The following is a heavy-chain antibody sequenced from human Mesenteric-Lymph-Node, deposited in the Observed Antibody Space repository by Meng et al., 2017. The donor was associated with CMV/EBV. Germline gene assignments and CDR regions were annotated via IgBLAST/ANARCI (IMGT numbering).Heavy chain of an antibody. D-gene: IGHD6-19*01. CDR3: ARDLGAVAGMTSDY. CDR2: INWNGGST. CDR1: GFTFDDYG. J-gene: IGHJ4*02. Sequence: GESLKISCAASGFTFDDYGMSWVRQAPGKGLEWVSGINWNGGSTGYADSVRGRFTISRDNAKNSLYLQINSLRAEDTAFYYCARDLGAVAGMTSDYWGQGALVTVSS. V-gene: IGHV3-20*04.